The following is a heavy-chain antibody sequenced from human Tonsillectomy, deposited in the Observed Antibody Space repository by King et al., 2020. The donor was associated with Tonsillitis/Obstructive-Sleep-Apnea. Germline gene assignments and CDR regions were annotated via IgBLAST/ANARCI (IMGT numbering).Heavy chain of an antibody. V-gene: IGHV3-9*01. CDR1: GFTFDDHA. CDR3: SKDSDPRSCGWYLDAFDS. CDR2: VSWNSGSI. D-gene: IGHD6-19*01. J-gene: IGHJ3*02. Sequence: VQLVESGGGLVQPGRSLRLSCAASGFTFDDHAMHWVRQAPGKGLEWVSGVSWNSGSIGYADSVKGRFTISRDNAKNSLYLQMNSLRAEDTALYYCSKDSDPRSCGWYLDAFDSWGQGTMVTVSS.